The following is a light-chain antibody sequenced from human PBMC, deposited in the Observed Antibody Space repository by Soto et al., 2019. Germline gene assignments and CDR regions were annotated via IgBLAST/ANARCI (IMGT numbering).Light chain of an antibody. CDR2: DAS. J-gene: IGKJ4*01. CDR1: KDISNY. CDR3: QQYDNLPRP. V-gene: IGKV1-33*01. Sequence: DIQMTQSPSSLSASVGARVTITYQASKDISNYLNWYQQKPWKAPKLLIYDASNLETGVPSRFSGSGSGTDFTFTISSLQPEDIATHYCQQYDNLPRPFGGGTKVEIK.